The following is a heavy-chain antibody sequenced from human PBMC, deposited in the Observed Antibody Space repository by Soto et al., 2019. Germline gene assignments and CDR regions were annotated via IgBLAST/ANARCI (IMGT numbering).Heavy chain of an antibody. CDR3: SIGSWSAETFDV. CDR2: IIPMLTVT. D-gene: IGHD2-2*01. J-gene: IGHJ3*01. CDR1: GGTFNTYT. V-gene: IGHV1-69*02. Sequence: QVHLIQSGAEVKKPGSSVKVSCKAAGGTFNTYTLFWVRQAPGHGLEWVGRIIPMLTVTNSAQKFQGKLTLTADKSTGTAFMELTSLRSDDTAVYYCSIGSWSAETFDVWGQGTMVTVSS.